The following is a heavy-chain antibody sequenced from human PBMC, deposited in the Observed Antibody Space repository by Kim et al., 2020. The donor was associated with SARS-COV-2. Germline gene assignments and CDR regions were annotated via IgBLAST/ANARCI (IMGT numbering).Heavy chain of an antibody. Sequence: LKRRVPISVDTSKNQFSRKLSSVTAADTAVYYCARVLIAQWLVRSYYFDYWGQGTLVTVSS. D-gene: IGHD6-19*01. CDR3: ARVLIAQWLVRSYYFDY. V-gene: IGHV4-34*01. J-gene: IGHJ4*02.